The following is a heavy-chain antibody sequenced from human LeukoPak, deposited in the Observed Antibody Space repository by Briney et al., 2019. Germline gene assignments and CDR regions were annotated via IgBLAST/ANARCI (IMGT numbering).Heavy chain of an antibody. J-gene: IGHJ4*02. D-gene: IGHD6-13*01. Sequence: ASVKVSCKASGYTFTSYAMHWVRQAPGQRLEWMGWINAGNGNTKYSQKFQGRVTMTTDTSTSTAYMELRSLRSDDTAVYYCARDRRAAAPDYWGQGTLVTVSS. CDR2: INAGNGNT. V-gene: IGHV1-3*01. CDR1: GYTFTSYA. CDR3: ARDRRAAAPDY.